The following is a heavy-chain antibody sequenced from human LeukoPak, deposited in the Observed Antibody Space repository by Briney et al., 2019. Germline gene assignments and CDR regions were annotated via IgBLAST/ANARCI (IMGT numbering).Heavy chain of an antibody. CDR2: TSFDGSNQ. Sequence: PGGSLRLSCAASGFTFSSYSMNWVRQAPGKGLEWVALTSFDGSNQYYADSVKGRFTVSRDNSENTLYLQMNSLRPEDTAVYYCARALGIPDNFWGQGTLVTVSS. CDR3: ARALGIPDNF. D-gene: IGHD2-21*01. V-gene: IGHV3-30*03. J-gene: IGHJ4*02. CDR1: GFTFSSYS.